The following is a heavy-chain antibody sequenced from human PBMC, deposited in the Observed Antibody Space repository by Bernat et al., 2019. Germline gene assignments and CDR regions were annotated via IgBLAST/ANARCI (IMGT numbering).Heavy chain of an antibody. J-gene: IGHJ4*02. CDR2: ISYDGSDK. CDR1: GFTFSSYA. D-gene: IGHD3-9*01. CDR3: AGADYRYFGGSLGGTDC. Sequence: QVQLVESGGGVVQPGRSLRLSCAASGFTFSSYAIHWVRQAPGKGLEWGAVISYDGSDKYYADSVKGRFTISRDDSKNKVYLQMNSLRVDDTAVYSCAGADYRYFGGSLGGTDCWGKGTLVTVSS. V-gene: IGHV3-30*01.